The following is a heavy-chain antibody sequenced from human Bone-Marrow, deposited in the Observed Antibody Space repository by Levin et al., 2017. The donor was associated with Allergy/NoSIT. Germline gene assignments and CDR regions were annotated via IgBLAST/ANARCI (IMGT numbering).Heavy chain of an antibody. V-gene: IGHV1-2*02. J-gene: IGHJ4*02. D-gene: IGHD3-10*01. CDR2: INPNSGGT. CDR3: ARVLGASGTY. CDR1: GYNFTGYY. Sequence: ASVKVSCKASGYNFTGYYMHWVRQAPGQGLEWMGWINPNSGGTNYAQNFQGRVTMTRDTSINTAYMELSRLRSDDTAVYYCARVLGASGTYWGQGTLVTVSS.